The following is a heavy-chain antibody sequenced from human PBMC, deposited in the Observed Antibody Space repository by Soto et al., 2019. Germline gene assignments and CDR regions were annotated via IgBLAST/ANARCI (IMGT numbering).Heavy chain of an antibody. CDR2: MNPNSGNT. Sequence: QVQLVQSGAEVKKPGASVKVSCKASGYTFTNYDINWVRQATGQGLEWMGGMNPNSGNTGYAQKFKGRVTMTRNTSITTAYMELSSLRSEDTAVYYCARRPSSGWSWYFDLWGRGTLVTVSS. CDR1: GYTFTNYD. J-gene: IGHJ2*01. V-gene: IGHV1-8*01. CDR3: ARRPSSGWSWYFDL. D-gene: IGHD6-19*01.